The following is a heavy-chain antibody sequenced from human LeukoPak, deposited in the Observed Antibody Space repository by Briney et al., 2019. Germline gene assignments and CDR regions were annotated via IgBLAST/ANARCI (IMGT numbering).Heavy chain of an antibody. Sequence: ASVKVSCKTSGYTFTSYDINWVRQATGQGLEWMGWMNPNSGNTGYAQKFRGRVTITRNTSISTAYMELSSLRSEDMAVYYCARRFGELLSHAFDIWGQGTMVTVSS. CDR1: GYTFTSYD. CDR3: ARRFGELLSHAFDI. D-gene: IGHD3-10*01. J-gene: IGHJ3*02. V-gene: IGHV1-8*03. CDR2: MNPNSGNT.